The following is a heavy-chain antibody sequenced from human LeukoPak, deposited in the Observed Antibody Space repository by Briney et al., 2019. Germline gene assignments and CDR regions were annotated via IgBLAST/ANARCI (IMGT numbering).Heavy chain of an antibody. V-gene: IGHV4-59*12. D-gene: IGHD6-13*01. J-gene: IGHJ4*02. CDR3: ASGAVSSSPWD. CDR2: IYYGGST. CDR1: GGSISSYY. Sequence: PSETLSLTCTVSGGSISSYYWSWIRQPPGKGLEWIGYIYYGGSTNYNPSLKSRVTISVDTSKNQFSLKLSSVTAADTAVYYCASGAVSSSPWDWGQGTLVTASS.